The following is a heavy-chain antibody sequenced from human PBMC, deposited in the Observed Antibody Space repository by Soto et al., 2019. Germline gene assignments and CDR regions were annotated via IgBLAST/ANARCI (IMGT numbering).Heavy chain of an antibody. CDR2: INHSGST. V-gene: IGHV4-34*01. J-gene: IGHJ5*02. CDR1: GGSFSGYY. D-gene: IGHD1-26*01. Sequence: QVQLQQWGAGLLKPSETLSLSCAVYGGSFSGYYWSWLRQPPGKGLEWIGVINHSGSTNYNPSLKSRVTISVDPSKNQFAQELSSATAADTAVYYCARGKSLRRVGYNGFDPWGQGTLVTVSS. CDR3: ARGKSLRRVGYNGFDP.